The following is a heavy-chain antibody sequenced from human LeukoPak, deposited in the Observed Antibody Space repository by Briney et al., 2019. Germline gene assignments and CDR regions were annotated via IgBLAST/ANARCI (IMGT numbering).Heavy chain of an antibody. V-gene: IGHV3-30*18. Sequence: PGGSLRLSCAASGFTFSSYGMHWVRQAPGKGLEWVAVISYDGSNKYYADSVKGRFTISRDNSKNTLYLQMNSLRAEDTAVYYCAKAKSGDYDPFDYWGQGTLVTVSS. CDR1: GFTFSSYG. D-gene: IGHD4-17*01. CDR3: AKAKSGDYDPFDY. CDR2: ISYDGSNK. J-gene: IGHJ4*02.